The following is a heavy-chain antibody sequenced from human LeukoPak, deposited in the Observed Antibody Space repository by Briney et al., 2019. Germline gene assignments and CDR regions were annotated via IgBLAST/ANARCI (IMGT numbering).Heavy chain of an antibody. V-gene: IGHV3-30-3*01. D-gene: IGHD5-12*01. Sequence: GGSLRLSCAASGFTFSSYAMHWVRQAPGKGLEWVAVISYDGSNKYYADSVKGRFTISRDNSKNTLYLQMNSLRAEDTAVYYCAKDPPTRPSDAFDIWGQGTMVTVSS. CDR2: ISYDGSNK. CDR3: AKDPPTRPSDAFDI. CDR1: GFTFSSYA. J-gene: IGHJ3*02.